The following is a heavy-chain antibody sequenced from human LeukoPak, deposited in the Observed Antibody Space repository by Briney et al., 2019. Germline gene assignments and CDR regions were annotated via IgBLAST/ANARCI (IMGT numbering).Heavy chain of an antibody. J-gene: IGHJ3*02. D-gene: IGHD2-15*01. Sequence: GRSLRLSCAASGFTFSSYGMHWVRQAPGKGLEWVAVISYDGSNKYYADSVRVRFTISSDNSKNTLSMQMNSLRAEDTAVYYRAKFPSAATPGVEYAFDIWGQGTMVTVSS. CDR2: ISYDGSNK. CDR1: GFTFSSYG. V-gene: IGHV3-30*18. CDR3: AKFPSAATPGVEYAFDI.